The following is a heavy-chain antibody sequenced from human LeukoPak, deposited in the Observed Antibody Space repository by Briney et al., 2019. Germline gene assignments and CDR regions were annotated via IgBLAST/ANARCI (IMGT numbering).Heavy chain of an antibody. D-gene: IGHD1-26*01. CDR1: GFTFSSYA. CDR2: ISDSGDST. Sequence: GGSLRLSCVASGFTFSSYAMNWVRQAPGKGLDWVSGISDSGDSTYYADSVKGRFTISRDNSKNTLYLQMNSLRAEDTAVYYCARDVVGATYFDWGQGTLVTVSS. J-gene: IGHJ4*02. V-gene: IGHV3-23*01. CDR3: ARDVVGATYFD.